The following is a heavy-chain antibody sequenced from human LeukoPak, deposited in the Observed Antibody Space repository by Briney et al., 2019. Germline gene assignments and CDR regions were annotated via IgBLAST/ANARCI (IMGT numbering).Heavy chain of an antibody. CDR2: ISYDGSNK. J-gene: IGHJ6*02. CDR1: GFTFSSYA. CDR3: ASPTYSSSFYYYYGMDV. Sequence: GGSLRLSCAASGFTFSSYAMHWVRQAPGKGLEWVAVISYDGSNKYYADSVKSRFTISRDNSKNTLYLQMSSLRAEDTAVYYCASPTYSSSFYYYYGMDVWGQGTTVTVSS. D-gene: IGHD6-13*01. V-gene: IGHV3-30-3*01.